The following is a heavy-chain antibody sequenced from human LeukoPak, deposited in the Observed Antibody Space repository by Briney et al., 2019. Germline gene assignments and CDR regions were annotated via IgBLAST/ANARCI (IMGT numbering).Heavy chain of an antibody. D-gene: IGHD4-17*01. CDR3: AREGTVDNWFDP. J-gene: IGHJ5*02. V-gene: IGHV4-30-4*01. CDR1: GGSISSGDYY. CDR2: IYYSGST. Sequence: SETLSLTCTVSGGSISSGDYYWSWIRQPPGKGLEWIGYIYYSGSTYYNPSLKSRVTISVDTSKNRFSLKLSSVTAADTAVYYCAREGTVDNWFDPWGQGTLVTVSS.